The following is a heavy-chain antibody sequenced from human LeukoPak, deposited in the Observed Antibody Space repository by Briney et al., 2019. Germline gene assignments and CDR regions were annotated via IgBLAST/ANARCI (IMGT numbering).Heavy chain of an antibody. CDR2: IKVDGSEI. V-gene: IGHV3-7*03. CDR1: GFTFSMYW. J-gene: IGHJ5*02. D-gene: IGHD5-18*01. Sequence: GGSLRLSCAASGFTFSMYWMSWVRQAPGKGPEWVANIKVDGSEIYYVDSVKGRFTISKNSAKNSLYLQMNTLRVEDTAMYYCASLDTAKQPLANHWGQGTLVTVSS. CDR3: ASLDTAKQPLANH.